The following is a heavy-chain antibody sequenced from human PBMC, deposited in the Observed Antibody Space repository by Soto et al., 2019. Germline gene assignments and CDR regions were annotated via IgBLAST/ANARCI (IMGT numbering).Heavy chain of an antibody. J-gene: IGHJ4*02. CDR3: AKWGGGGSDY. CDR2: INEDGSER. V-gene: IGHV3-7*01. D-gene: IGHD1-26*01. CDR1: GFTFTNYY. Sequence: EVQLVESGGGLVQPGGSLRLSCAASGFTFTNYYMSWVRQAQGKGLEWVANINEDGSERYYVDSVKGRFTVSRDNAKNSLYLQMNSRRAEDTAIYYCAKWGGGGSDYWGQGSLVTVSS.